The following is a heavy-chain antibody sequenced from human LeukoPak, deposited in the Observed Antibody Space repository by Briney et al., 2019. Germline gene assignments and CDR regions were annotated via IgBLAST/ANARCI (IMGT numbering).Heavy chain of an antibody. Sequence: GGSLRLSCAASGFTFSTFAMLWVRQPRGKGLEWVSSIFPSGGEIHYADSVRGRFTISRDNSKNTLYLQMNSLRAEDTAVYYCANLLRWEPYWGQGTLVTVSS. D-gene: IGHD4-23*01. CDR3: ANLLRWEPY. CDR2: IFPSGGEI. J-gene: IGHJ4*02. V-gene: IGHV3-23*01. CDR1: GFTFSTFA.